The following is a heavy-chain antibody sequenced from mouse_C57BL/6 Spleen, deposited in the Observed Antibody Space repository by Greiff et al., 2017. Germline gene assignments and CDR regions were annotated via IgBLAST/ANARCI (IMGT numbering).Heavy chain of an antibody. Sequence: EVQLQESGPGLVKPSQSLSLTCSVTGYSITSGYYWNWIRQFPGNKLEWMGYISYNGSNNYNPSLKNRISITRDTSNDQFFLKLNSVTTEDTATYYCAREGYYYGSSPYYAMDYWGQGTSVTVSS. D-gene: IGHD1-1*01. CDR3: AREGYYYGSSPYYAMDY. J-gene: IGHJ4*01. CDR1: GYSITSGYY. CDR2: ISYNGSN. V-gene: IGHV3-6*01.